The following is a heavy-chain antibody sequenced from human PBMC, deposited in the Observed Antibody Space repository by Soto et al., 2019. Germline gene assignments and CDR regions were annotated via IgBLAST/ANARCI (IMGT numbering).Heavy chain of an antibody. CDR2: IYYSGGA. CDR3: GRVVEGATRHTDFDS. CDR1: VVSIHNRHSF. J-gene: IGHJ5*01. V-gene: IGHV4-39*01. D-gene: IGHD2-15*01. Sequence: SETLSLSCAISVVSIHNRHSFWGWIRQPPGKGLEFIGSIYYSGGANYNPSLKSRVTISLDTSKNQFSLTVNSVTAADTAIYYCGRVVEGATRHTDFDSWGQGTMVTVSS.